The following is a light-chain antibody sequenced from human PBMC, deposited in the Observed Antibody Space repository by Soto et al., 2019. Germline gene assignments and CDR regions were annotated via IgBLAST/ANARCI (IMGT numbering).Light chain of an antibody. J-gene: IGKJ1*01. Sequence: DIQMTQSLSSLSASVGDRVTITCRASQSVFNYLHWYQQKPGRAPNLLIYDISTLQSGVPSRLSGSGSGTDFTLTIRSLQHEDFATYYCQQSYYNPTFGQGTKVDIK. V-gene: IGKV1-39*01. CDR1: QSVFNY. CDR2: DIS. CDR3: QQSYYNPT.